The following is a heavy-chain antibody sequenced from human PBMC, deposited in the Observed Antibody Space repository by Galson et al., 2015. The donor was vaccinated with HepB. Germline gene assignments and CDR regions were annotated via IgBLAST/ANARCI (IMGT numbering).Heavy chain of an antibody. Sequence: SVKVSCKASGYTFTGYYMHWVRQAPGQGLEWMGRINPNSGGTNYAQKFQGRVTMTRDTSISTAYMELSRLRSDDMAVYYCARVIGGYSGYYAFEIWGQGTMVTVSS. V-gene: IGHV1-2*06. D-gene: IGHD5-12*01. CDR2: INPNSGGT. J-gene: IGHJ3*02. CDR1: GYTFTGYY. CDR3: ARVIGGYSGYYAFEI.